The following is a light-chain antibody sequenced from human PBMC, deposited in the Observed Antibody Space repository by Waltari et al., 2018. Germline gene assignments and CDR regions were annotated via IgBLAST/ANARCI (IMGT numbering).Light chain of an antibody. V-gene: IGLV2-14*01. CDR3: SSYTSSSTLI. Sequence: QSALTQPGPVSGSPGQSIPISCTGTRRDAGGYNYVSWYQKQPGKAPKLMIYDVSKRPSGVSNRFSGSKSGNTASLTISGLQAEDEADYYCSSYTSSSTLIFGGGTKLTVL. CDR2: DVS. J-gene: IGLJ2*01. CDR1: RRDAGGYNY.